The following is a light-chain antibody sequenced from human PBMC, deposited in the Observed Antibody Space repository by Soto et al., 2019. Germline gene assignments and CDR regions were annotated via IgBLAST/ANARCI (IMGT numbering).Light chain of an antibody. V-gene: IGKV1-5*01. J-gene: IGKJ1*01. CDR3: QQFDSLT. CDR2: DAS. CDR1: RSISTW. Sequence: EIQMTQSPSTLSASIGDRVTITGRASRSISTWLAWDQQKPGKGPKLLIYDASSVESGVPSRFSGSGSGTDFTLPILSLQPDDFATYYSQQFDSLTFGQGTKVAIK.